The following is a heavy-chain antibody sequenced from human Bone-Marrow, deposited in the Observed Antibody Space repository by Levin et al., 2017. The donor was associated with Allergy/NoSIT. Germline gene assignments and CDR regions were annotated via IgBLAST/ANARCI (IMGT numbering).Heavy chain of an antibody. CDR2: VYYSGST. J-gene: IGHJ3*01. D-gene: IGHD2/OR15-2a*01. CDR3: ARGSYFNIGGSFYGAFDV. V-gene: IGHV4-61*03. Sequence: SETLSLTCTVSGASVNTGDSYWSWLRQSPGKGLEWIGYVYYSGSTNYNPSLQNRVTISLDSSNNRFSLRLDSVTAADTAIFFCARGSYFNIGGSFYGAFDVWGQGTMVTVSS. CDR1: GASVNTGDSY.